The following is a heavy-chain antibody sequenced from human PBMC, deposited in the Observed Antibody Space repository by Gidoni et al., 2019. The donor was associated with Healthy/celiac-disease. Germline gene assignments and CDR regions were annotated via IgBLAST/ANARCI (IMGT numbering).Heavy chain of an antibody. V-gene: IGHV3-21*01. Sequence: EVQLVESGGGLVKPGGSLRLSCAASGFTFSSYSMNWVRQAPGKGLEWVSSISSSSSYIYYADSVKGRFTISRDNAKNSLYLQMNSLRAEDTAVYYCATNFDSYYYGMDVWGHGTTVTVSS. CDR2: ISSSSSYI. J-gene: IGHJ6*02. D-gene: IGHD3-9*01. CDR3: ATNFDSYYYGMDV. CDR1: GFTFSSYS.